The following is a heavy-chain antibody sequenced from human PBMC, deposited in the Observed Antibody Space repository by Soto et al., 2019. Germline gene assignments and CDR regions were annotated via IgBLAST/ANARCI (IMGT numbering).Heavy chain of an antibody. CDR2: ISYDGSNK. Sequence: QVQLVESGGGVVQPGRSLRLSCAASGFTFRSYAMHWVRQAPGKGLERVAVISYDGSNKYYADSVKGRFTISRDNSKNTLYLQMNSLRAEDTAVYYCARPRWRDDYNWGYFDLWGRGTLVTVSS. J-gene: IGHJ2*01. CDR3: ARPRWRDDYNWGYFDL. CDR1: GFTFRSYA. D-gene: IGHD4-4*01. V-gene: IGHV3-30-3*01.